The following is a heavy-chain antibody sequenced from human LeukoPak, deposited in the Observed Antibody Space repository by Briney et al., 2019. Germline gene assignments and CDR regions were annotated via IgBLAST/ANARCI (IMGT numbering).Heavy chain of an antibody. D-gene: IGHD1-14*01. CDR1: GFTFSSYG. CDR2: ISYDGSTT. CDR3: AKWSLTTWGYFDY. Sequence: GGSLRLSCVASGFTFSSYGMHWVRQAPGKGLEWVAVISYDGSTTYYADSVRGRFTISRDNSKNTLYLQMNSLRAEDTAVYYCAKWSLTTWGYFDYWGQGTLVTVSS. J-gene: IGHJ4*02. V-gene: IGHV3-30*18.